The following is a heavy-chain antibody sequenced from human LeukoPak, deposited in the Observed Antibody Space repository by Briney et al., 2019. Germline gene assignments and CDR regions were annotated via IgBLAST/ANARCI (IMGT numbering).Heavy chain of an antibody. Sequence: GGSLRLSCAASGFTFSIYCMHWVRQAPGKGPMWVSRICPDGPVTNYADSVKARFSISRDNARNTVYLQMNSLRAEDTAICYCVRDFRSADYWGQGTLVTVSS. J-gene: IGHJ4*02. CDR1: GFTFSIYC. CDR2: ICPDGPVT. V-gene: IGHV3-74*01. CDR3: VRDFRSADY.